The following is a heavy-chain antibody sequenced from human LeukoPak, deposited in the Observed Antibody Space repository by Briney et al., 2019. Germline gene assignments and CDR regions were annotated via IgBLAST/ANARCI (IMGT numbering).Heavy chain of an antibody. CDR1: GGSISSYY. CDR2: MYYSGST. D-gene: IGHD1-26*01. V-gene: IGHV4-59*01. CDR3: ARALVGATTFDY. J-gene: IGHJ4*02. Sequence: SETLSLTCTVSGGSISSYYWNWIRQPPGKGLEWIGYMYYSGSTNYNPSLKSRVTISVDTSKNQFSLKLSSVTAADTAVYYCARALVGATTFDYWGQGTLVTVSS.